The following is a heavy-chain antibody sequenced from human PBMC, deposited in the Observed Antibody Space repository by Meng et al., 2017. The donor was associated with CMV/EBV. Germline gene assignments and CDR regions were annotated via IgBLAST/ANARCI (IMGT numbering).Heavy chain of an antibody. Sequence: GESLKISCAASGFTFSSYSMNWVRQAPGKGLEWVSSISSSSSYIYYADSVKGRLTISRDNAKNSLYLQMNSLRAEDTAVYYCARAASGGSERWDYYYYGMDVWGQGTTVTVSS. V-gene: IGHV3-21*01. J-gene: IGHJ6*02. D-gene: IGHD5-24*01. CDR1: GFTFSSYS. CDR3: ARAASGGSERWDYYYYGMDV. CDR2: ISSSSSYI.